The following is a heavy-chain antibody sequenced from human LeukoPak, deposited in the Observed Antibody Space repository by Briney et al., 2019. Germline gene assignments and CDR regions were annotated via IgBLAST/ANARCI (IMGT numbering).Heavy chain of an antibody. D-gene: IGHD6-19*01. CDR2: IYPGDSDT. CDR1: GYSFTSYW. CDR3: ARSIAVADRGNWFDP. J-gene: IGHJ5*02. V-gene: IGHV5-51*01. Sequence: GESLKISCKGSGYSFTSYWIGWVRQMPGKGLEWMGIIYPGDSDTRYSPSFQGQVTISADKSISTAYLQWSSLKASDTAMYYCARSIAVADRGNWFDPWGQGTLVTVSS.